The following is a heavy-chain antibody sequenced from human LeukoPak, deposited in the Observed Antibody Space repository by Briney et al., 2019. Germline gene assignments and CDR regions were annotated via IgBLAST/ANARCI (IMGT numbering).Heavy chain of an antibody. CDR2: IRYDGITK. J-gene: IGHJ6*03. V-gene: IGHV3-30*02. Sequence: GGSLRLSCTASGFTFSNHGMHWVRQAPGKGLEWVAFIRYDGITKYYADSVKGRFTISRDNSKDTLYLQMNSLRPEDTAVYYCAKTGSRGGTFRPSYYYYYMDVWGEGTTVTISS. CDR3: AKTGSRGGTFRPSYYYYYMDV. D-gene: IGHD3-9*01. CDR1: GFTFSNHG.